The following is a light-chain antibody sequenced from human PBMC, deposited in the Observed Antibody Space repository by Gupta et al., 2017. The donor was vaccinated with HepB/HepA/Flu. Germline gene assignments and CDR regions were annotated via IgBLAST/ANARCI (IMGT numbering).Light chain of an antibody. CDR1: QSVLYSSNNKNY. Sequence: DIVMTQSPDSLAVSLGERATINCKSSQSVLYSSNNKNYLAWYQQKPGQPPKLLIYWASTRESGVPDRFSGSGSGTDCTLTISSLHAEDVAVYYCQQCYTTPWTFGQGTKVEIK. J-gene: IGKJ1*01. V-gene: IGKV4-1*01. CDR3: QQCYTTPWT. CDR2: WAS.